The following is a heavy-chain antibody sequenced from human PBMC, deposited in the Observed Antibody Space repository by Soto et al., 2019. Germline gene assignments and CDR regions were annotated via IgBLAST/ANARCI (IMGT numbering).Heavy chain of an antibody. J-gene: IGHJ4*02. D-gene: IGHD6-19*01. CDR3: AKDSGYSSGWERLFDY. CDR2: ISWNSGSI. Sequence: GGSLRLSCAASGFTFDDYAMHWVRQAPGKGLEWVSGISWNSGSIGYADSVKGRFTISRDNAKNSLYLQMNSLRAEDTALYYCAKDSGYSSGWERLFDYWGQGTLVTVSS. V-gene: IGHV3-9*01. CDR1: GFTFDDYA.